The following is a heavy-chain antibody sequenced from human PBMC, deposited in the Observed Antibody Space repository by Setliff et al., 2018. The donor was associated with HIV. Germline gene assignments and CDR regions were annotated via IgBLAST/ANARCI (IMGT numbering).Heavy chain of an antibody. CDR1: GYTFTNFD. Sequence: ASVKVSCKASGYTFTNFDINWVRQATGQGLEWMGWMNPDSGNTGYAQKFQGRVTMTRNTSMDTAYMELSSLRSEDTAVYYCTRIPRKNYNFWTGYFSGYYYGMDVWGQGTTVTVSS. CDR2: MNPDSGNT. J-gene: IGHJ6*02. V-gene: IGHV1-8*01. CDR3: TRIPRKNYNFWTGYFSGYYYGMDV. D-gene: IGHD3-3*01.